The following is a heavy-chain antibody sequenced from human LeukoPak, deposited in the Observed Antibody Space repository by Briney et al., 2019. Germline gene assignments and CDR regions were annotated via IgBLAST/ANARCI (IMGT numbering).Heavy chain of an antibody. CDR1: GGSISSYY. Sequence: SETLSLTCTVSGGSISSYYWSWIRQPAGKGLEWIGYIYYSGSTNYNPSLKSRVTISVDTSKNQFSLKLSSVTAADTAVYYCARDRRSQYSSSWYLGWFDPWGQETLVTVSS. CDR2: IYYSGST. CDR3: ARDRRSQYSSSWYLGWFDP. V-gene: IGHV4-59*01. J-gene: IGHJ5*02. D-gene: IGHD6-13*01.